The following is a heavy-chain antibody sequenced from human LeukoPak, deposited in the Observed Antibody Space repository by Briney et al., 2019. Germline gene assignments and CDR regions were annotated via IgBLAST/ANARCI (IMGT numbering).Heavy chain of an antibody. CDR1: GGSINNYY. D-gene: IGHD6-19*01. V-gene: IGHV4-59*08. Sequence: SETLSLTCTVSGGSINNYYWSWIRQPPGKGLEWIGYIFYSGSTNYTPSLKSRVTMSVDTSKNQFSLKLRSVTAADTAVYYCARHFRPDSSGWYGLDYWGQGTLVTVSS. J-gene: IGHJ4*02. CDR3: ARHFRPDSSGWYGLDY. CDR2: IFYSGST.